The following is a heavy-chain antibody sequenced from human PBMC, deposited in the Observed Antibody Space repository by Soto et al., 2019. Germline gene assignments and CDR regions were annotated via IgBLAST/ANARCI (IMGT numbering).Heavy chain of an antibody. J-gene: IGHJ6*02. CDR1: GGSISSGDYY. V-gene: IGHV4-30-4*01. CDR3: ARXAWTVVRGILISGGMDV. D-gene: IGHD3-10*01. CDR2: ISYSGST. Sequence: PSETLSLTCTVSGGSISSGDYYWSWIRQPPGKGLEWIGYISYSGSTYYNPSLKSRVTISVDTSNNQFSLKLSSLTVADTAVYSCARXAWTVVRGILISGGMDVWGQGTTVTVSS.